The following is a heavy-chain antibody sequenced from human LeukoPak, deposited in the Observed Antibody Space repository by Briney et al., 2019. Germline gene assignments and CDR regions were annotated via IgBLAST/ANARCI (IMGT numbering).Heavy chain of an antibody. CDR3: AKGGAVSSKSITMVRGTRRYYYYMDV. Sequence: GGSLRLSCGASGFTFSTYGMTWVRQAPGKGLEWVSGMSDSGTNTYYADPVKGRFTISRDNSKNTLYLQMNSLRAEDTAVYYCAKGGAVSSKSITMVRGTRRYYYYMDVWGKGTTVTISS. V-gene: IGHV3-23*01. CDR2: MSDSGTNT. J-gene: IGHJ6*03. D-gene: IGHD3-10*01. CDR1: GFTFSTYG.